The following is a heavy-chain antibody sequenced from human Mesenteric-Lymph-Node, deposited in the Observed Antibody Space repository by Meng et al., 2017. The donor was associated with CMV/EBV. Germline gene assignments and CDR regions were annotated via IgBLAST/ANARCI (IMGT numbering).Heavy chain of an antibody. D-gene: IGHD2/OR15-2a*01. CDR2: ISYDGSNK. CDR3: TRTEYSGFDY. CDR1: GFTFSSYA. V-gene: IGHV3-30*04. J-gene: IGHJ4*02. Sequence: GSLRLSCAASGFTFSSYAMHWVCQAPGKGLEWVAVISYDGSNKYYADSVKGRFTISRDNSKNTLYLQMNSLRSEDTAVYYCTRTEYSGFDYWGQGTLVTVSS.